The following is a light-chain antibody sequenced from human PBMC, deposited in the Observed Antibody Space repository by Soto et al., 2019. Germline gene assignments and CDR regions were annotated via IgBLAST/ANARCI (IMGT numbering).Light chain of an antibody. CDR2: DAS. V-gene: IGKV3-11*01. Sequence: IVLTQSPATLSLSPGERPTLSCRASQSVSSYLAWYQQKPGQAPRLLIYDASNRATGIPARFSGSGSGTDFTLSISSLEPEDFAVYYCQQRGNWPITFGQGTRLEIK. CDR3: QQRGNWPIT. J-gene: IGKJ5*01. CDR1: QSVSSY.